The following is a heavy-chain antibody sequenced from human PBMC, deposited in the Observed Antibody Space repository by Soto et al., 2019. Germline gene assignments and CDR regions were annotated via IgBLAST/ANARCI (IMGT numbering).Heavy chain of an antibody. D-gene: IGHD3-16*02. J-gene: IGHJ3*02. Sequence: PSETLSLTCTVSGGSISSGGYYWSWIRQHPGKGLEWIGYIYHSGSTYYNPSLKSRTTISVDRSKNQFSLKLSSVTAADTAVYYCARGGMITFGGVIAPGAFDIWGQGTMVTVSS. CDR1: GGSISSGGYY. V-gene: IGHV4-30-2*01. CDR2: IYHSGST. CDR3: ARGGMITFGGVIAPGAFDI.